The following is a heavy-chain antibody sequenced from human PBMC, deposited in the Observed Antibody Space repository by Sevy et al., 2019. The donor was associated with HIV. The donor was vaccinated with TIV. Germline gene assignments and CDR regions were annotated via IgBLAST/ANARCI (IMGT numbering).Heavy chain of an antibody. CDR2: ISRDGSVI. CDR3: AKACGMAALGFFGH. V-gene: IGHV3-43D*03. CDR1: GFTFDDYA. J-gene: IGHJ4*02. D-gene: IGHD1-26*01. Sequence: GGSLRLSCAASGFTFDDYAMHWVRQVPGKGLEWVSLISRDGSVIYYADSVKGRFSISRDNSKKSLYLQMNSLRPEDTALYYCAKACGMAALGFFGHWGQGTLVTVSS.